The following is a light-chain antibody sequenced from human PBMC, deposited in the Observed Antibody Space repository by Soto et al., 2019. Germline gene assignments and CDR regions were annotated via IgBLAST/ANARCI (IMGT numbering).Light chain of an antibody. J-gene: IGKJ4*01. V-gene: IGKV2-30*01. Sequence: DVVMTQSPLSLPVTLGQPASISCRSSQSLAYSDGNTYLNWFQQRPGQSPRRLIYKVSNRDSGVPDRLSGSGSGTDFTLKTSRVEAEDVGIYYCMQAIHWPLPFGAGTKVDIX. CDR2: KVS. CDR1: QSLAYSDGNTY. CDR3: MQAIHWPLP.